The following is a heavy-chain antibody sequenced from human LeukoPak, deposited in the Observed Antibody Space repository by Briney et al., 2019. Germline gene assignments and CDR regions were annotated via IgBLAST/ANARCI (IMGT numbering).Heavy chain of an antibody. D-gene: IGHD4-17*01. CDR2: IDAYNGNT. V-gene: IGHV1-18*01. CDR1: GYTFTSYG. CDR3: ARDYGDHNWFDP. J-gene: IGHJ5*02. Sequence: GASVKVSCKASGYTFTSYGIRWVRQAPGKGLEWMGWIDAYNGNTNYAQKLQGRVTMTTDTSTSTAYMELRSLRSDDTAVYCCARDYGDHNWFDPWGAGTLVTVSS.